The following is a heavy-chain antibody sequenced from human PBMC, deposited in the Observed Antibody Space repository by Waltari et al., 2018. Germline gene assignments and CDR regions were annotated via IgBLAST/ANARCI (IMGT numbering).Heavy chain of an antibody. J-gene: IGHJ4*02. CDR1: GGPSSPYY. CDR2: GYYSGST. V-gene: IGHV4-59*01. CDR3: ARVGYTSGSSVSQTEYYFDY. D-gene: IGHD6-19*01. Sequence: QVQLQESGPRTGRPSETLSRIWTVCGGPSSPYYWSWIRQPPGKGLEWIGNGYYSGSTNYKPSLKSRVTIAVDTSKNQFSLRLSSVTAADTAVYYCARVGYTSGSSVSQTEYYFDYGGQGTLVTVSS.